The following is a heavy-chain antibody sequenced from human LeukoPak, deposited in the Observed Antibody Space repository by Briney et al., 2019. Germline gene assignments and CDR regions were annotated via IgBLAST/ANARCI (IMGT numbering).Heavy chain of an antibody. CDR1: GFTFSSYA. J-gene: IGHJ4*02. CDR3: ARDLWRYYFDY. V-gene: IGHV3-30-3*01. D-gene: IGHD3-16*01. Sequence: GRSLRLPCAASGFTFSSYAMHWVRQAPGKGLEWVAVISYDGSNKYYADPVKGRFTISRDNSKNTLYLQMNSPRAEDTAVYYCARDLWRYYFDYWGQGTLVTVSS. CDR2: ISYDGSNK.